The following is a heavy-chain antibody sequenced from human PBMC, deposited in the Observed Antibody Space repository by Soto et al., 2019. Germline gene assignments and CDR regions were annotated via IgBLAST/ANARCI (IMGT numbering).Heavy chain of an antibody. D-gene: IGHD3-22*01. Sequence: QVQLVQSGAEVKKPGASVKVSCKASGYTFTSYGISWVRQAPGQGLEWMGWISAYNGNTNYAQKLQGRVTMTTDTSTSKAYMELRSLRSDDTAVYYCARATYYYDSSGYYYNWYFDLWGRGTLVTVSS. CDR2: ISAYNGNT. CDR3: ARATYYYDSSGYYYNWYFDL. V-gene: IGHV1-18*01. CDR1: GYTFTSYG. J-gene: IGHJ2*01.